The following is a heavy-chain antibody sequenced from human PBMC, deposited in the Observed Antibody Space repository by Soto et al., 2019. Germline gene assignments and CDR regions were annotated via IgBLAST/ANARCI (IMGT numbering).Heavy chain of an antibody. CDR1: GYTFTSYA. J-gene: IGHJ4*02. Sequence: ASVKVSCKASGYTFTSYAMHWVRQAPGQRLEWMGWINAGNGNAKYSQKFRGRVTMTRDTSASTAYMELSSLRSEDTAVYYCARSIVVVTALDYWGQGTLVTVSS. D-gene: IGHD2-21*02. CDR2: INAGNGNA. V-gene: IGHV1-3*01. CDR3: ARSIVVVTALDY.